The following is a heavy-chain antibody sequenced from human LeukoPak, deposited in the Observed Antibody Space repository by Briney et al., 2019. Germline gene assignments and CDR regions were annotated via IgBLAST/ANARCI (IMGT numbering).Heavy chain of an antibody. CDR1: GYTFTGYY. D-gene: IGHD6-13*01. CDR2: INPNSCGT. CDR3: ASDRYSSSWYYFEY. J-gene: IGHJ4*02. V-gene: IGHV1-2*02. Sequence: ASVKVSCKASGYTFTGYYMHWVRQAPGQGLAXXXGINPNSCGTNYAQKFQGRVTLTRDRSISTAYMELSRLRSDDTAVYYCASDRYSSSWYYFEYWGQGTLVTVSS.